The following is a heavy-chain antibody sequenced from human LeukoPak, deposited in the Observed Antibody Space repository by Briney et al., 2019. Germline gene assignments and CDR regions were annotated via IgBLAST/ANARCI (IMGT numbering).Heavy chain of an antibody. V-gene: IGHV1-8*01. J-gene: IGHJ4*02. CDR2: MNPNRGNT. CDR3: ARVGPTDCSSTSCSSSFDY. CDR1: GYTFTSYD. D-gene: IGHD2-2*01. Sequence: ASVKVSCKASGYTFTSYDISWVRQATGQGLEWMGWMNPNRGNTGYAQKIQGRVTMTRNTSISTAYMELSSLRSEGTAVYYCARVGPTDCSSTSCSSSFDYWGQGTLVIVSS.